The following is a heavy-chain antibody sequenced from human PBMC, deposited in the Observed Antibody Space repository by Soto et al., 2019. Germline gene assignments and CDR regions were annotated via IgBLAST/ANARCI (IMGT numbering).Heavy chain of an antibody. CDR2: IYWDDDK. J-gene: IGHJ5*02. CDR3: AHSTTTGTWWFDP. Sequence: QITLKESGPTLVKPTQTLTLTCSFSGFSLTTSGVGVGWIRQPPGKALEWLALIYWDDDKRYSPSLKIRLTLTKNTAKHPVVLSTDNMDPAYTATYFCAHSTTTGTWWFDPWGQGTLVTVSS. CDR1: GFSLTTSGVG. D-gene: IGHD4-17*01. V-gene: IGHV2-5*02.